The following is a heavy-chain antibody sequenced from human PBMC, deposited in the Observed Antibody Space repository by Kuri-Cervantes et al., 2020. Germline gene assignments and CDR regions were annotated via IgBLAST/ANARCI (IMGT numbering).Heavy chain of an antibody. CDR3: AREFIAVAGTLPPDY. J-gene: IGHJ4*02. D-gene: IGHD6-19*01. CDR2: ISAYNGNT. V-gene: IGHV1-18*01. Sequence: ASVKVSCKASGYTFTSYGISWVRQAPGQGLEWMGWISAYNGNTNYAQKLQGRVTMTTDTSTSTAYMELRSLRSDDTAVYYCAREFIAVAGTLPPDYWGQGTRGTVSS. CDR1: GYTFTSYG.